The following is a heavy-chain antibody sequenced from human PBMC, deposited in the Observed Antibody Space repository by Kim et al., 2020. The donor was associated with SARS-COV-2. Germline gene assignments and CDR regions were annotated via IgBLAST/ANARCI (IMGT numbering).Heavy chain of an antibody. D-gene: IGHD1-26*01. CDR2: TNSDGGTT. Sequence: GGSLRLSCAASGFTFSSYWMHWVRQAPGKGLVWVSRTNSDGGTTSYADSVKGRFTISRDNAKSTLYLQMNSLRAEDTAVYYCASRRYTGTYYYFDYWRQGTRVSVS. CDR3: ASRRYTGTYYYFDY. CDR1: GFTFSSYW. J-gene: IGHJ4*02. V-gene: IGHV3-74*01.